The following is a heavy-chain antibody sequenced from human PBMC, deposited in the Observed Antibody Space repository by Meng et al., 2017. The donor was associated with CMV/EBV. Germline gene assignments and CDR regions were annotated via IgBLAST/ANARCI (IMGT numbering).Heavy chain of an antibody. J-gene: IGHJ3*02. CDR2: IIPILGIA. V-gene: IGHV1-69*10. Sequence: SVKVSCKASGGTFSSYAISWVRQAPGQGLEWMGGIIPILGIANYAQKFQGRVTITADKSTSTAYMELSSLRAEDTAVYYCAGRYCSSTSCYTHGYGAFDIWGQGTTVTVSS. CDR1: GGTFSSYA. D-gene: IGHD2-2*02. CDR3: AGRYCSSTSCYTHGYGAFDI.